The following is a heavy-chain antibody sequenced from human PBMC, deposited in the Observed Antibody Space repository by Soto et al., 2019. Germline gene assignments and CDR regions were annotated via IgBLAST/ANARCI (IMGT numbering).Heavy chain of an antibody. CDR3: ARECGGDCSNAFDL. D-gene: IGHD2-21*01. J-gene: IGHJ3*01. V-gene: IGHV3-66*01. CDR2: LYSGAGT. CDR1: GFTVSSNY. Sequence: ESVGGLVQPGGSLRLSCAASGFTVSSNYMNWVRQAPGKGLEWLSVLYSGAGTYYADSVKDRFTISRDNSKNTLYLQLNSLRAEDTAIYYCARECGGDCSNAFDLWGQGTMVTVSP.